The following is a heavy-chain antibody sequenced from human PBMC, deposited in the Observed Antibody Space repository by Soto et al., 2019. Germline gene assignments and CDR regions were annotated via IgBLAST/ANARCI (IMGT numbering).Heavy chain of an antibody. CDR3: AKDNSTGTTSRFSYYGMDV. V-gene: IGHV3-30*18. CDR1: GFTFSSYG. Sequence: GGSLRLSCAASGFTFSSYGMYWVRQAPGKGLEWVAVISYDGSNKYYADSVKGRFTISRDNSKNTLYLQMNSLRAEDTAVYYCAKDNSTGTTSRFSYYGMDVWGQGTTVTV. CDR2: ISYDGSNK. D-gene: IGHD1-7*01. J-gene: IGHJ6*02.